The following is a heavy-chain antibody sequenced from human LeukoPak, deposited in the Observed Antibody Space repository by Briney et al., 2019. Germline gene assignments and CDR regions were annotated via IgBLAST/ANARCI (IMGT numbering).Heavy chain of an antibody. J-gene: IGHJ3*02. CDR1: GFNFSTYA. Sequence: GGSLRLSCAASGFNFSTYAMHWVRQAPGKGLEWVAVISFDGSNKYYAESVKGRLTTSRDNSRNTFFLQMSSLSAEDTAVYHCARGRVFRHNSSGYPLGGDALDIWGQGTMVIVSS. CDR2: ISFDGSNK. D-gene: IGHD3-22*01. CDR3: ARGRVFRHNSSGYPLGGDALDI. V-gene: IGHV3-30-3*01.